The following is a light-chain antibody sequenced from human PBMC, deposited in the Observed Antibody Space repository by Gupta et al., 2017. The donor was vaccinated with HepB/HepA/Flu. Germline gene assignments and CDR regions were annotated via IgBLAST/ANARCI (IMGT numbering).Light chain of an antibody. CDR1: QSVLYRSNNNNY. CDR2: WAS. Sequence: DIVMTQSPASLAVSLGERATINCKSSQSVLYRSNNNNYLAWYQQKPGQPPKLLIYWASTRESGVPDRFSGSGSGTDFTLTISSLQAEDVAVYYCQQYYSPPWTFGQGTKVEIK. J-gene: IGKJ1*01. CDR3: QQYYSPPWT. V-gene: IGKV4-1*01.